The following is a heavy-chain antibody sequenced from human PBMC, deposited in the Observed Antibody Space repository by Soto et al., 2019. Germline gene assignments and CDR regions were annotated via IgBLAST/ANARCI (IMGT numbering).Heavy chain of an antibody. D-gene: IGHD2-2*01. V-gene: IGHV3-23*01. CDR1: GFTFSSYA. CDR3: AKSQASWTSSFFDP. Sequence: EVQLLESGGGLVQPGGSLRLSCAASGFTFSSYAMSWVRQAPGKGLEWVSAISGSGGSTYYADSVKGRSTISRDNSKNTLYLQVNSLRAEDTAVYYCAKSQASWTSSFFDPWGQGTLVTVSS. CDR2: ISGSGGST. J-gene: IGHJ5*02.